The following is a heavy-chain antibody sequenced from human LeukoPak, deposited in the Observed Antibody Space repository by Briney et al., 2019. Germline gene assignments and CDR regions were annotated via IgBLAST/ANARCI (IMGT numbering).Heavy chain of an antibody. V-gene: IGHV3-21*01. CDR1: AFTFSKCR. D-gene: IGHD3-22*01. CDR3: GSRPIVVGTGFWY. Sequence: GGSLRLTCPCTAFTFSKCRLDWVGQAPGKGLEWVSSISSSSNHIYYADSVKGRFTISRDNAKNSLYLQMNSLRDEDTAVYYCGSRPIVVGTGFWYWGPVTLVTVSS. J-gene: IGHJ4*02. CDR2: ISSSSNHI.